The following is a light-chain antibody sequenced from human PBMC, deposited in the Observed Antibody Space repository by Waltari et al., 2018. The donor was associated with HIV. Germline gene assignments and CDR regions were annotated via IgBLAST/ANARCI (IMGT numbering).Light chain of an antibody. CDR2: EVS. V-gene: IGLV2-14*02. Sequence: QSALTQPASVSGSPGQSITISCTGTSSDVGSYYLVSWYQQHPGKAPKLMSYEVSKRPAGVSKRFSGSKSGNTASLTISGLQAEDEADYYCSSYTTTSTWVFGGGTKLTVL. J-gene: IGLJ3*02. CDR3: SSYTTTSTWV. CDR1: SSDVGSYYL.